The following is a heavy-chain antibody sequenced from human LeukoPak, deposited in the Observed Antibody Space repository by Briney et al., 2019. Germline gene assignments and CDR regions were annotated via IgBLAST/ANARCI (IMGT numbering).Heavy chain of an antibody. D-gene: IGHD1-26*01. Sequence: PSETLSLTCTVSGGSISSYYWSWIRQPAGKGLEWIGRIYTSGSTNYNPSLKSRVTMSVDTSKNQFSLKLSSVTAADTAVYYCARDRYGGSDPSDAFDIWGQGTMVTVSS. CDR1: GGSISSYY. CDR3: ARDRYGGSDPSDAFDI. J-gene: IGHJ3*02. CDR2: IYTSGST. V-gene: IGHV4-4*07.